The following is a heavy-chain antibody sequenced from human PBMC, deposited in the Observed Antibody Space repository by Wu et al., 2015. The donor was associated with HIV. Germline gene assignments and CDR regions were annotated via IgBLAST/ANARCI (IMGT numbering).Heavy chain of an antibody. CDR2: FDPEDGET. V-gene: IGHV1-24*01. J-gene: IGHJ4*02. Sequence: QVQLVQSGAEVKKPGSSVKVSCKVSGYTLTELSMHWVRQAPGKGLEWMGGFDPEDGETIYAQKFQGRVTITADESTTTAYMELSSLRSEDTALYYCARDVYNARDCWGQGTLVTVSS. CDR3: ARDVYNARDC. CDR1: GYTLTELS. D-gene: IGHD5/OR15-5a*01.